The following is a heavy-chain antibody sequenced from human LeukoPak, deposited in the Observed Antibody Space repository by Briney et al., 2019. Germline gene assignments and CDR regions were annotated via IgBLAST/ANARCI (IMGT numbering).Heavy chain of an antibody. CDR2: INLYNGAT. CDR1: GYSFTAYY. CDR3: ASWAGGNEPVASFDS. D-gene: IGHD1-14*01. J-gene: IGHJ4*02. V-gene: IGHV1-2*02. Sequence: ASVKVSCKPTGYSFTAYYIFWMRQAPGQGLECRWWINLYNGATKYAQRFQSRVTMTRDTSISTAYMELSRLRSDDTATYYCASWAGGNEPVASFDSWGQGTLVTVSS.